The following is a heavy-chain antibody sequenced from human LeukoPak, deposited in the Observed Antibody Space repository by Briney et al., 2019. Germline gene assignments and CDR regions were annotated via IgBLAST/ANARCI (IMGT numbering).Heavy chain of an antibody. Sequence: SETLSLTCTVSGGSISNYYWSWIRQPPGRGLEWIGYIYYSGNTNYNPSLKSRVTISVDTSKNQFSLKLNSVTAADTAVYYCARVRYCSTNRCYDREFDNWGQGTLVTVSS. CDR1: GGSISNYY. D-gene: IGHD2-2*01. V-gene: IGHV4-59*01. CDR3: ARVRYCSTNRCYDREFDN. CDR2: IYYSGNT. J-gene: IGHJ4*02.